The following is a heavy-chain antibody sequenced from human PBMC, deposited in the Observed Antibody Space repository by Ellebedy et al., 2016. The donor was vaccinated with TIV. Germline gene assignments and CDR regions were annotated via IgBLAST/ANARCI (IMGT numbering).Heavy chain of an antibody. Sequence: ASVKVSXXASGYTFTSYDINWVRQATGQGLEWMGWMNPNSGNTGYAQKFQGRVTMTRNTSISTAYMELSSLRSEDTAVYYCARGASLNYYYYGMDVWGQGTTVTVSS. CDR1: GYTFTSYD. V-gene: IGHV1-8*01. J-gene: IGHJ6*02. CDR3: ARGASLNYYYYGMDV. CDR2: MNPNSGNT.